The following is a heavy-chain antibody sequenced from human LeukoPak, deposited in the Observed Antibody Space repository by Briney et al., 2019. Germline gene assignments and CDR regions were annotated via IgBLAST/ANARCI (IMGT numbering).Heavy chain of an antibody. Sequence: PGGSLRLSCAASGFTFSTYWMSWVRQAPGKGLEWVANKKQDGSEKYYVDSVKGRFTISRDNAKNSLYLQMDSLRAEDTAVYYCGRETYYYMDVWGKGTTVTVSS. CDR1: GFTFSTYW. V-gene: IGHV3-7*01. J-gene: IGHJ6*03. CDR3: GRETYYYMDV. CDR2: KKQDGSEK.